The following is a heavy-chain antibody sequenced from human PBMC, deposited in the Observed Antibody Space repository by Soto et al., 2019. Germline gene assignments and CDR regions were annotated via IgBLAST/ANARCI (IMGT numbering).Heavy chain of an antibody. CDR1: GGSISSYY. CDR2: IYYSGST. Sequence: NPSETLSLTCTVSGGSISSYYWSWIRQPPGKGLEWIGYIYYSGSTNYNPSLKSRVTISVDTSKNQFSLRLSSVTAADTAVYYCARVSSGSYYYGMDVWGQGTTVTVSS. V-gene: IGHV4-59*01. CDR3: ARVSSGSYYYGMDV. D-gene: IGHD3-10*01. J-gene: IGHJ6*02.